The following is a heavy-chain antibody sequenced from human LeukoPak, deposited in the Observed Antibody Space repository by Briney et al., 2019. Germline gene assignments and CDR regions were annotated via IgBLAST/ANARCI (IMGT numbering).Heavy chain of an antibody. J-gene: IGHJ4*02. V-gene: IGHV1-18*01. Sequence: ASVKVSCKTSGYSENFYGITWVRQVAGQGLEWMGWISAQRGQTEYAPNSQDRVTMTTDTYTSTAYMELRSLRSDDTAVYYCARELTSGVAIFDYWGQGTLVTVSS. CDR1: GYSENFYG. D-gene: IGHD2-15*01. CDR2: ISAQRGQT. CDR3: ARELTSGVAIFDY.